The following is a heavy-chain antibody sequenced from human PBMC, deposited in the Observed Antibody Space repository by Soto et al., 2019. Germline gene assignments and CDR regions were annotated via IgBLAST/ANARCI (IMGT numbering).Heavy chain of an antibody. D-gene: IGHD3-22*01. CDR1: VGSCTGYV. J-gene: IGHJ4*02. CDR3: ARGYGYFRQ. V-gene: IGHV4-34*01. CDR2: ISYSGRT. Sequence: SETLSLTGDVPVGSCTGYVCNWIRQSPGKGLEWIGEISYSGRTSYNPSLKPRVTVSVDTARTQFSLNLNSVTDADTAFYYCARGYGYFRQWGQGVLVTVSS.